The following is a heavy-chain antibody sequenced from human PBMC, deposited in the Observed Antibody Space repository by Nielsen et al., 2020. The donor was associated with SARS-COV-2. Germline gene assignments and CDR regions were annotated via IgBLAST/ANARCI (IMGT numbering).Heavy chain of an antibody. Sequence: GESLKISCAASGFTFSSYWMSWVRQAPGKGLEWVANIKQDGSEKYYVDSVKGRFTISRDNAKNSLYLQMNSLIAEDTAVYYCARVPITMVRGGYYYYYGMDVWGQGTTVTVSS. D-gene: IGHD3-10*01. CDR1: GFTFSSYW. CDR2: IKQDGSEK. J-gene: IGHJ6*02. CDR3: ARVPITMVRGGYYYYYGMDV. V-gene: IGHV3-7*03.